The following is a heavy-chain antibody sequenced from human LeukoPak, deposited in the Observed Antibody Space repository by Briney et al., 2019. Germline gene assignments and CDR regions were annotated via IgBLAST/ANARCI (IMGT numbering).Heavy chain of an antibody. CDR3: ARAGILVYYYYGMDV. CDR2: ISGSGGST. Sequence: GGSLRLSCATSGFTFSSYAMSWVRQAPGKGLEWVSAISGSGGSTYYADSVKGRLTISRDNSKNTLYLQMNSLRAEDTAVYYCARAGILVYYYYGMDVWGKGTTVTVSS. V-gene: IGHV3-23*01. CDR1: GFTFSSYA. J-gene: IGHJ6*04. D-gene: IGHD1-14*01.